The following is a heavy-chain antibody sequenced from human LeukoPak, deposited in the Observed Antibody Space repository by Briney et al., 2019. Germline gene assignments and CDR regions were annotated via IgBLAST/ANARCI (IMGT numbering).Heavy chain of an antibody. CDR2: ISGSGGST. D-gene: IGHD3-22*01. CDR3: ARGSDYDSSGYAQHDAFDI. V-gene: IGHV3-23*01. Sequence: GGSLRLPCAASGFTFSSYAMSWVRQAPGKGLEWVSAISGSGGSTYYADSVKGRFTISRDNSKNTLYLQMNSLRAEDTAVYYCARGSDYDSSGYAQHDAFDIWGQGTMVTVSS. J-gene: IGHJ3*02. CDR1: GFTFSSYA.